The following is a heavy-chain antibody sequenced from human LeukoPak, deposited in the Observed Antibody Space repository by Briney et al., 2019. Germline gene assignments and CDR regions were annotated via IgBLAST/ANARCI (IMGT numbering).Heavy chain of an antibody. J-gene: IGHJ4*02. Sequence: QPGGSLRLSCVTSGFVYSDYPMSWVRQAPGKGLEWVATSSGSGRSTYYVDSVKGRFTISRDNSESTLFLQMTSLRVEDTALYFCVKVRGLRGRYRLFEDWGRGTLVTVSS. D-gene: IGHD3-16*01. CDR2: SSGSGRST. CDR3: VKVRGLRGRYRLFED. CDR1: GFVYSDYP. V-gene: IGHV3-23*01.